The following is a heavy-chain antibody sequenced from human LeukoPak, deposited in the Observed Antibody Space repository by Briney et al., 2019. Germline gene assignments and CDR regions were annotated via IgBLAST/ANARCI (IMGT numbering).Heavy chain of an antibody. CDR3: ARDRPDFWSGYYVKDSYYYMDV. CDR2: IIPIFGTA. Sequence: SVKVSCKASGGTFSSYAISWVRQAPGQGLEWMGGIIPIFGTANYAQKFQGRVKITADESTSTAYMELSSLRSEDTAVYYCARDRPDFWSGYYVKDSYYYMDVWGKGTTVTVSS. D-gene: IGHD3-3*01. J-gene: IGHJ6*03. V-gene: IGHV1-69*01. CDR1: GGTFSSYA.